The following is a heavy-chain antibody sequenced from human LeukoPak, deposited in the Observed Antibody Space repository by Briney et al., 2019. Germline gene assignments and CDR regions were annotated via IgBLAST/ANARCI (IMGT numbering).Heavy chain of an antibody. D-gene: IGHD2-15*01. Sequence: ASVKVSCKASGYTFTSYYMHWVRQAPGQKLEWMGIINPSGGSTSYAQKFQGRVTMTRDTSTSTVYMELSSLRAEDTAVYYCARDISYCSGGSCYLTIDYWGQGTLVTVSS. CDR1: GYTFTSYY. V-gene: IGHV1-46*01. CDR3: ARDISYCSGGSCYLTIDY. J-gene: IGHJ4*02. CDR2: INPSGGST.